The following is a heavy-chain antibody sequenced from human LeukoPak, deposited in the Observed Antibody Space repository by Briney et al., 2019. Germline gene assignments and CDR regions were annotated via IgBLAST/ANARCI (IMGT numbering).Heavy chain of an antibody. D-gene: IGHD2-2*01. CDR2: FDPEDGET. CDR3: ATGVPAAMLPYYFDY. CDR1: GYTLTELS. Sequence: HRASVKVSCTVSGYTLTELSMHWVRQAPGKGLGWRGGFDPEDGETIYAQTFQGRVTMTEDTSTDTAYMELSSLRSEDTAVYYCATGVPAAMLPYYFDYWGQGTLVTVSS. V-gene: IGHV1-24*01. J-gene: IGHJ4*02.